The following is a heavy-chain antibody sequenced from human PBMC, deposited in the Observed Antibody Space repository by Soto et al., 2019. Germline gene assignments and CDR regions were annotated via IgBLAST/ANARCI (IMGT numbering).Heavy chain of an antibody. CDR3: ASPVDTAMVTAVDGMDV. D-gene: IGHD5-18*01. CDR1: GDTFSSYA. J-gene: IGHJ6*02. V-gene: IGHV1-69*01. Sequence: QVQLVQSGDEVKKPGSSVKVSCKASGDTFSSYAISWVRQAPGQGLEWMGGIIPIFGTANYAQKFQGRVTITADESTSTAYMELSSLRSEDTAVYYCASPVDTAMVTAVDGMDVWGQGTTVTVSS. CDR2: IIPIFGTA.